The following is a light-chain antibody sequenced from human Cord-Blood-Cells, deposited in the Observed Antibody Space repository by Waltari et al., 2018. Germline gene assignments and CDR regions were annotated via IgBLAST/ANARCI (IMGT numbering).Light chain of an antibody. CDR2: KVS. V-gene: IGKV2-30*01. Sequence: VVMTQSPLSLPVTLGQPASISCRSSQSLVYNDGNTYLNWFQQRPGQSPRRLIYKVSNRDSGVPVRFSGSGSGTDFTLKISRVEAEDVGVYYCMQGTHWPPWTFGQGTKVEIK. CDR1: QSLVYNDGNTY. CDR3: MQGTHWPPWT. J-gene: IGKJ1*01.